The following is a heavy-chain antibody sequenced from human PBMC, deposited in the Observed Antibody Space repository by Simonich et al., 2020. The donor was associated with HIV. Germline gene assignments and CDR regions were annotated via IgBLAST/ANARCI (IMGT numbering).Heavy chain of an antibody. CDR2: INHSGTP. V-gene: IGHV4-34*01. Sequence: QVQLQQWGAGLLKPSETLSLTCAVYGGSFSSYYWNWIRQPPGKGLEWIGEINHSGTPNYHPSLESRVTISIDTSKNQFSLKLSFVTAADTAVYYCARREGFWFDPWGQGALVLVSS. CDR3: ARREGFWFDP. J-gene: IGHJ5*02. CDR1: GGSFSSYY.